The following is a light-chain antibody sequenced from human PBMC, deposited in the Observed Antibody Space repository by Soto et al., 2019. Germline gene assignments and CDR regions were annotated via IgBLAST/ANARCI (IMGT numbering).Light chain of an antibody. CDR3: SSYTTSYTYV. V-gene: IGLV2-14*03. J-gene: IGLJ1*01. Sequence: QSALTQPASVSGSPGQSITISCTGTNSDVGAYNYVSWFQQHPGKAPKLMVYDVSNRPSGVSNRFSGSKSGNTASLTISGLQAEDEADYYFSSYTTSYTYVFGAGTKLTVL. CDR2: DVS. CDR1: NSDVGAYNY.